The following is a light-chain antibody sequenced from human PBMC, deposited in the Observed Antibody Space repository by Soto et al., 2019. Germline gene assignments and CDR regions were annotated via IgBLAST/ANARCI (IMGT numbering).Light chain of an antibody. CDR2: EAS. J-gene: IGKJ2*01. CDR3: QQYGSSPRYT. V-gene: IGKV3-20*01. CDR1: QSVGGNY. Sequence: EIVLTQSPGTLSLSPGERATLSCRASQSVGGNYLARYQQKPGRAPRLLIYEASSRAAGIPDRFSGSGSGTDFTLTISRLQPEDFAVYYCQQYGSSPRYTFGQGTKVEI.